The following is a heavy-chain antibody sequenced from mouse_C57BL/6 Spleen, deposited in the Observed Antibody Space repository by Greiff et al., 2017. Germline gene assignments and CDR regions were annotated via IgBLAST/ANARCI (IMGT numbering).Heavy chain of an antibody. V-gene: IGHV1-74*01. J-gene: IGHJ2*01. CDR3: AIREFITTGVAHFDY. Sequence: VQLQQPGAELVKPGASVKVSCKASGYTFTSYWMHWVKPRPGQGLEWIGRIHPSDSDTKYNQKFKGKATLTVDKSSSTAYIQLSSLTSEDSAIYYCAIREFITTGVAHFDYWGQGTTLTVSS. CDR1: GYTFTSYW. D-gene: IGHD1-1*01. CDR2: IHPSDSDT.